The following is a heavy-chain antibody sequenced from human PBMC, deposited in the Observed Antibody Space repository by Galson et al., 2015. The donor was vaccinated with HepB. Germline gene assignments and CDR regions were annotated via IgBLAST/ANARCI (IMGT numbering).Heavy chain of an antibody. D-gene: IGHD6-25*01. J-gene: IGHJ1*01. CDR2: ITPILGTA. V-gene: IGHV1-69*13. Sequence: SVKVSCKASGDTFNNNVINWIRQAPGQGPEWMGAITPILGTADYAQRFQGRLTLTADESRSTVYMELSSLRFEDTAIYYCSDVGAAGVFWGQGTLVTVSS. CDR3: SDVGAAGVF. CDR1: GDTFNNNV.